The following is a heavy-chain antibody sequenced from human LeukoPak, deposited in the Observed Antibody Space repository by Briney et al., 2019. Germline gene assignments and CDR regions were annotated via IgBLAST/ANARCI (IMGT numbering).Heavy chain of an antibody. J-gene: IGHJ6*03. CDR2: ITSSSSYI. Sequence: GGSLRLSCAASGFTFSSYEMNWVRQAPGKVLEWVSSITSSSSYIYYADSVKGRFTISRDNAKNSLYLQMDSLRVEDTAEYYCARDPYSGNYGAYYYYYMDVWGKGTTVTVSS. D-gene: IGHD1-26*01. V-gene: IGHV3-21*06. CDR1: GFTFSSYE. CDR3: ARDPYSGNYGAYYYYYMDV.